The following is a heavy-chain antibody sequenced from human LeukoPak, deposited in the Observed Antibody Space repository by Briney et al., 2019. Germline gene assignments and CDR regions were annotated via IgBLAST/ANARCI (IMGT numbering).Heavy chain of an antibody. V-gene: IGHV4-39*01. CDR1: GGSISSSSYY. Sequence: SETLSLTCTVSGGSISSSSYYWGWIRQPAGKGLEWIGSIYYSGSTYYNPSLKSRVTISVDTSKNQFSLKLSSVTAADTAVYYCARRRTYYYDSSGYSSWFDPWGQGTLVTVSS. J-gene: IGHJ5*02. CDR2: IYYSGST. CDR3: ARRRTYYYDSSGYSSWFDP. D-gene: IGHD3-22*01.